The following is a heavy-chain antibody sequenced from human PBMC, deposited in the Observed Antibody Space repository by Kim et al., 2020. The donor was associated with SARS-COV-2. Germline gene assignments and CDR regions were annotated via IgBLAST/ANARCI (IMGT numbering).Heavy chain of an antibody. D-gene: IGHD3-16*01. V-gene: IGHV6-1*01. J-gene: IGHJ4*02. Sequence: GDAVSVKRRKTINPDTSKNQFSLQLNSVTPEDTAVYYCARRGGQPHTFDYWGQGTLVTVSS. CDR3: ARRGGQPHTFDY.